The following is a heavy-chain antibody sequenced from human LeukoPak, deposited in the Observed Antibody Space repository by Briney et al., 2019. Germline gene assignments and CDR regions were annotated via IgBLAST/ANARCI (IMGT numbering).Heavy chain of an antibody. CDR3: ARLQVAGSYYYMDV. D-gene: IGHD6-19*01. Sequence: SETLSLTCTVSGGSISSGSYYWSWIRQPAGKGLEWIGRIYTSGSTNYNPSLKSRVTISVDTSKNQFSLKLSSVTAADTAVYYCARLQVAGSYYYMDVWGKGTTVTISS. CDR1: GGSISSGSYY. J-gene: IGHJ6*03. CDR2: IYTSGST. V-gene: IGHV4-61*02.